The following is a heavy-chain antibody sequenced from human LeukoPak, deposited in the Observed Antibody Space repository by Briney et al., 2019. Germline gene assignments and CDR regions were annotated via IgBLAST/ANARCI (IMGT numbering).Heavy chain of an antibody. D-gene: IGHD3-10*01. CDR2: INHSGST. CDR1: GGSFSGYY. J-gene: IGHJ4*02. V-gene: IGHV4-34*01. CDR3: ARRVTMVRGAFDY. Sequence: SETLSLTCAVYGGSFSGYYWSWIRQPPGKGLEWIGEINHSGSTNYNPSLKSRVTISVDTSKNQFSLKLSSVTAADTAVYYCARRVTMVRGAFDYWGQGTLVTVSS.